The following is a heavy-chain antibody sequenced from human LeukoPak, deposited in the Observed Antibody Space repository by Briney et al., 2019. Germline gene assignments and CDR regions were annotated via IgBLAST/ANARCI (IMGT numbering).Heavy chain of an antibody. D-gene: IGHD6-13*01. CDR1: GFTFSSYA. J-gene: IGHJ4*02. CDR2: ISGSGGST. CDR3: AKSGGHSSSWYYFDY. V-gene: IGHV3-23*01. Sequence: TGGSLRLSCAASGFTFSSYAMSWVRQAPGKGLEWVSAISGSGGSTYYADSVKGRFTISRDNSKNTLYLQMNSLRAEDTAVYYCAKSGGHSSSWYYFDYWGQGTLVTVSS.